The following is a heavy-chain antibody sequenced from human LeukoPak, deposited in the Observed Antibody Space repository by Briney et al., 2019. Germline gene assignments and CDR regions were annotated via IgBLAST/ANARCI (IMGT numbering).Heavy chain of an antibody. D-gene: IGHD5-18*01. J-gene: IGHJ3*02. Sequence: SVKVSFTASGGTFSSYAISWVRQAPGQGLEWMGGIIPIFGTANYAQKFQGRVTITADESTSTAYMELSSLRSEDTAVYYCARGTPDTSCCAFDIWGQGTMVTVSS. V-gene: IGHV1-69*13. CDR2: IIPIFGTA. CDR1: GGTFSSYA. CDR3: ARGTPDTSCCAFDI.